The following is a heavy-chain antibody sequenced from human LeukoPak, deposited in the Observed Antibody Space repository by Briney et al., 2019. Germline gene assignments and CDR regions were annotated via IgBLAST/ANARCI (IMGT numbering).Heavy chain of an antibody. CDR3: AKLITMVRGVIALDAFDI. CDR2: ISGSGGST. J-gene: IGHJ3*02. D-gene: IGHD3-10*01. V-gene: IGHV3-23*01. CDR1: GFTFSSYA. Sequence: GGSLRLSCAASGFTFSSYAMSWVRQAPGKGLERVSAISGSGGSTYYADSVKGRFTTSRDNSKNTLYLQMNSLRAEDTAVYYCAKLITMVRGVIALDAFDIWGQGTMVTVSS.